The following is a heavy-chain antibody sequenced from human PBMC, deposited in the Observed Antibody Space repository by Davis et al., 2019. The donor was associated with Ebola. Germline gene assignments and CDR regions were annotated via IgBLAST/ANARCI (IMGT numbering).Heavy chain of an antibody. CDR1: GFTFRSYW. CDR2: IKQDGSEK. CDR3: ARDRDSSSWYIDY. D-gene: IGHD6-13*01. J-gene: IGHJ4*02. V-gene: IGHV3-7*01. Sequence: GGSLRLSCAASGFTFRSYWMSWVRQAPGKGLEWVANIKQDGSEKYYVDSVKGRFTISRDNSKNTLYLQMNSLRAEDTAVYYCARDRDSSSWYIDYWGQGTLVTVSS.